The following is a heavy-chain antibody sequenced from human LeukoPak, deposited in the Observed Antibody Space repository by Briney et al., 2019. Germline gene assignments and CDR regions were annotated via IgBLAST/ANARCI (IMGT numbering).Heavy chain of an antibody. CDR1: GLTFSYYS. CDR2: ISSSGSDM. J-gene: IGHJ6*03. V-gene: IGHV3-21*04. Sequence: GGSLRLSCAASGLTFSYYSINWVRQAPGQGLEWVSSISSSGSDMQYADSVKGRFTISRDNAKNSLYLQMNSLRAEDTAVYYCANYYYMDVWGKGTTVTISS. CDR3: ANYYYMDV.